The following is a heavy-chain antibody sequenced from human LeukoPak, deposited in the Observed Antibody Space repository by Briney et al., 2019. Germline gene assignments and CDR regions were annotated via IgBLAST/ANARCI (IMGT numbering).Heavy chain of an antibody. J-gene: IGHJ4*02. V-gene: IGHV1-2*02. CDR2: INPNSGGT. CDR3: ARGNDYDILTGLFY. CDR1: GYTFTGYY. Sequence: ASVKVSCKASGYTFTGYYMHWVRQAPGQGLEWMGWINPNSGGTNYAQKFQGRVTMTRDTSISTAYMELRSLRSEDTAVYYCARGNDYDILTGLFYWGQGTLVTVSS. D-gene: IGHD3-9*01.